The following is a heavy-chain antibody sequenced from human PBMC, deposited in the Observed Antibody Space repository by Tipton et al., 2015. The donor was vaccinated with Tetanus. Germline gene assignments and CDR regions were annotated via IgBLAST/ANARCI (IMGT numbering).Heavy chain of an antibody. D-gene: IGHD3-10*01. CDR1: GFTLSNYS. J-gene: IGHJ6*02. CDR2: ISRSGAYI. Sequence: GSLRLSCAASGFTLSNYSMNWVRQAPGKGLEWVSSISRSGAYIYYAASMKGRFTISKDNSKNSVYLQLNSLRVEDTAVYYCARRTPGLLGARDGLDVWGHGTTVTVSS. CDR3: ARRTPGLLGARDGLDV. V-gene: IGHV3-21*01.